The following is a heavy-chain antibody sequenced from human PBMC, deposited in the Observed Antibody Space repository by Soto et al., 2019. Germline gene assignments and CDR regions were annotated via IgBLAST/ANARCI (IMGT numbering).Heavy chain of an antibody. J-gene: IGHJ4*02. CDR2: IYWNDDK. CDR1: GFSLSTTGVG. CDR3: EHRRKTGTAHVSFDS. Sequence: SGPTLVNPTQTLTLICTFSGFSLSTTGVGVGWIRQPPGKALEWHALIYWNDDKRSSPSLKSRLTITKDTSKNQVVFTLTNMDPVDTATYYCEHRRKTGTAHVSFDSWGQGILVTVYS. V-gene: IGHV2-5*01. D-gene: IGHD1-7*01.